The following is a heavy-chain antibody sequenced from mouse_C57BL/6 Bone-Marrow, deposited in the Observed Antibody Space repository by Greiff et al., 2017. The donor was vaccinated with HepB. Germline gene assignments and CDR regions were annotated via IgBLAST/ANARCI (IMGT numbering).Heavy chain of an antibody. CDR3: AKLLFWFAY. CDR2: IYPGSGST. J-gene: IGHJ3*01. D-gene: IGHD2-1*01. Sequence: QVHVKQSGAELVKPGASVKMSCKASGYTFTSYWITWVKQRPGPGLEWIGDIYPGSGSTNYNEKFKSKATLTVDTSSSTAYMQLSSLTSEDSAVYYCAKLLFWFAYWGQGTLITVSA. V-gene: IGHV1-55*01. CDR1: GYTFTSYW.